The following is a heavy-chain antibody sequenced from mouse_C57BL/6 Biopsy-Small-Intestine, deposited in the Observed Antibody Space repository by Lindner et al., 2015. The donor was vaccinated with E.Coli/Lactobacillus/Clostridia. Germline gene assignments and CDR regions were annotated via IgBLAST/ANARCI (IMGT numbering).Heavy chain of an antibody. D-gene: IGHD3-1*01. CDR2: INPNNGGT. CDR1: GYTFTDYN. Sequence: EVQLQESGPELVKPGASVKMSCKASGYTFTDYNMHWVKQSHGKSLEWIGYINPNNGGTNYNQKFKGKATLTVNKSSSTAYMELRSLTSEDSAVYYCARGGASFDYWGQGTTLTVSS. CDR3: ARGGASFDY. V-gene: IGHV1-22*01. J-gene: IGHJ2*01.